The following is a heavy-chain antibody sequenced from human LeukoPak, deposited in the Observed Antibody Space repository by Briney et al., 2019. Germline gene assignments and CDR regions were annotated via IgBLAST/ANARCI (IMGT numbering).Heavy chain of an antibody. V-gene: IGHV4-59*01. J-gene: IGHJ3*01. CDR1: AVSITSYY. D-gene: IGHD2-15*01. CDR3: ARWGGGSLRAYDV. CDR2: VHFSGRS. Sequence: KPSGTLSLTCTVSAVSITSYYWNWIRQPPGKGLEWIGYVHFSGRSLYNPSLKSRVTLSTDTSKNHITLDPNFVTAADTAVYYCARWGGGSLRAYDVWGQGTMATVSS.